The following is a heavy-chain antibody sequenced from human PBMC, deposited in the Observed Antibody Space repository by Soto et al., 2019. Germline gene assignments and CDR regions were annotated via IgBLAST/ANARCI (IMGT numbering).Heavy chain of an antibody. V-gene: IGHV1-2*02. CDR1: GYTFTVYY. J-gene: IGHJ4*02. CDR2: INPKSGGT. CDR3: ARVDSGSYYVFDY. D-gene: IGHD1-26*01. Sequence: ASVKVSCKASGYTFTVYYMHWVRQAPGQGLEWMGWINPKSGGTIYPQKFQGRVTMTWDTSISTAYMEPSRLRSDDTAVYYCARVDSGSYYVFDYWGQGTLVTVSS.